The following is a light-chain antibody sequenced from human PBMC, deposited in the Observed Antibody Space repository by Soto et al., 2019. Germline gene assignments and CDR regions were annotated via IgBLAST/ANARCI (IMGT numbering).Light chain of an antibody. CDR3: SSYAGSYPYV. V-gene: IGLV2-11*01. CDR1: NSDVGGYNY. CDR2: DVS. Sequence: QSALTQPRSVSGSPGQSVTISCTGTNSDVGGYNYVSWYQQHPGKAPKLMIFDVSKRPSGVPDRFSGSRSGNTASLNISGLQAEDEADYYCSSYAGSYPYVFGTGTKVTVL. J-gene: IGLJ1*01.